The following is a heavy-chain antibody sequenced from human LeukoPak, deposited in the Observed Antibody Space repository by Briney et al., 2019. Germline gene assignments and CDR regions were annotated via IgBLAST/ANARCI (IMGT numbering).Heavy chain of an antibody. V-gene: IGHV4-31*03. D-gene: IGHD6-19*01. CDR3: ARGLRGVGSGWYGSFFDY. J-gene: IGHJ4*02. Sequence: SETLSLTCTVSGGSISSGGYYWSWIRQHPGKGLEWIGYIYYSGSTYYNPSLKSRVTISVDTSKNQFSLKLSSVTAADTAVYYCARGLRGVGSGWYGSFFDYWGQGTLVTVSS. CDR1: GGSISSGGYY. CDR2: IYYSGST.